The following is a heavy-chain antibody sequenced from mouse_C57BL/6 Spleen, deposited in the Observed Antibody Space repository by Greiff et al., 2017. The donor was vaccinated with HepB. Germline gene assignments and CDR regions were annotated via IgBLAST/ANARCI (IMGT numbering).Heavy chain of an antibody. V-gene: IGHV1-69*01. CDR3: ARTPTSNYYGSSYWYFDV. Sequence: QVQLQQSGAELVMPGASVKLSCKASGYTFTSYWMHWVKQRPGQGLEWIGEIDPSDSYTNYNQKFKGKSTLTVDKSSSTAYMQLSSLTSEDSAVYYCARTPTSNYYGSSYWYFDVWGTGTTVTVSS. CDR1: GYTFTSYW. D-gene: IGHD1-1*01. CDR2: IDPSDSYT. J-gene: IGHJ1*03.